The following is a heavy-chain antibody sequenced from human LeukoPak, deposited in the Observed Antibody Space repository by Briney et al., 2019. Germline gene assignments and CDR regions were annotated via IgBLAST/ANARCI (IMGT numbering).Heavy chain of an antibody. CDR1: GFTFSSFS. J-gene: IGHJ4*02. CDR2: ITGSSSHI. V-gene: IGHV3-21*01. D-gene: IGHD5-18*01. Sequence: GGSLRLSCAASGFTFSSFSMNWVRQVPGKGLEWGSSITGSSSHIDYADALKGRFTISRDNCKNSLYLQVNSLISEDKAVYYCATDLAHTSMVLYFDYWGQGTLVTVSS. CDR3: ATDLAHTSMVLYFDY.